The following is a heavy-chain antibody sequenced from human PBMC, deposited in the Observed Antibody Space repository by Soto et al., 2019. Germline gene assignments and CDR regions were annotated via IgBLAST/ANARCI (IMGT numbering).Heavy chain of an antibody. J-gene: IGHJ4*02. CDR2: VSYDGSNK. D-gene: IGHD3-16*01. CDR1: GFTFRSSG. CDR3: AKDQKITALSDFDS. V-gene: IGHV3-30*18. Sequence: QVQLVESGGGVVQPGRSLRLSCEASGFTFRSSGMHWVRQAPGKGLEWVAVVSYDGSNKLYAASVKDRFIISRDNSKNTLYLQMNSLRAEDTALYYCAKDQKITALSDFDSWGQGTLVTVSS.